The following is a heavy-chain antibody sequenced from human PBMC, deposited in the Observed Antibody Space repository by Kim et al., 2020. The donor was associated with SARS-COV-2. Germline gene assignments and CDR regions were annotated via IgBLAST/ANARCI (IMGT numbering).Heavy chain of an antibody. CDR1: GFTFSSYE. CDR2: ISSSGSTI. J-gene: IGHJ4*02. Sequence: GGSLRLSCAASGFTFSSYEMNWVRQAPGKGLEWVSYISSSGSTIYYADSVKGRFTISRDNAKNSLYLQMNSLRAEDTAVYYCARDAPEAMITFGGVIVIPRALDYWGQGTLVTVSS. CDR3: ARDAPEAMITFGGVIVIPRALDY. D-gene: IGHD3-16*02. V-gene: IGHV3-48*03.